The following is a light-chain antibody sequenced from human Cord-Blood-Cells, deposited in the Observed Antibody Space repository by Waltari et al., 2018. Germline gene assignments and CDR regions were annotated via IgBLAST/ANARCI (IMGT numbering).Light chain of an antibody. V-gene: IGLV2-14*01. Sequence: QSALTQPASVSGSPGQSITISCTGTSSDVGGYNYVSWYQQHPGKAPKLMIYDVSKRPSGVSKRVSGSKAGHTASLTISGLQAEDEADYYCSSYTSSSTWVFGGGTKLTVL. CDR3: SSYTSSSTWV. CDR1: SSDVGGYNY. J-gene: IGLJ3*02. CDR2: DVS.